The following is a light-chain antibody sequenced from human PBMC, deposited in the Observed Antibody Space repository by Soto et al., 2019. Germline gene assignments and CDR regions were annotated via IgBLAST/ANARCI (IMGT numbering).Light chain of an antibody. Sequence: EIVMAQSPATLSVSPGERATLSCRASQSVSSNLAWYQQKPGQAPRLLIYGASSRATGIPDRFSGSGSGTEFTLTINRLEPEDFEVYYCQQYVTSRRTFGPGTKVDIK. CDR1: QSVSSN. J-gene: IGKJ1*01. V-gene: IGKV3-20*01. CDR2: GAS. CDR3: QQYVTSRRT.